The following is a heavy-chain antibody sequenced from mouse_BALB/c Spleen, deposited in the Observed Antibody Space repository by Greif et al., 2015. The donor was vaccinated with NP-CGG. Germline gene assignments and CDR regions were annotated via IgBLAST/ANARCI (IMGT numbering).Heavy chain of an antibody. CDR2: IYPYNGGT. CDR1: GYTFTDYN. D-gene: IGHD2-14*01. J-gene: IGHJ4*01. CDR3: ARNWAYYRYDVDAMDY. V-gene: IGHV1S29*02. Sequence: VQLQQLGPELVKPGASVKISCKASGYTFTDYNMHWVKQSHGKSLEWIGYIYPYNGGTGYNQKFKSKATLTVDNSSSTAYMELRSLTSEDSAVYYCARNWAYYRYDVDAMDYWGQGTSVTVSS.